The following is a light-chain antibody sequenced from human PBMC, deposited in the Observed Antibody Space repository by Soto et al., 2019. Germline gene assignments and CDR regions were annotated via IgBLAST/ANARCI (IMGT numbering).Light chain of an antibody. CDR2: DVS. J-gene: IGLJ1*01. Sequence: QSALTQPASVSGSPGQSITISCSGTSSDVGAYNYVSWYQHHPGKAPKLIIYDVSNRPPGVSNRFSGSKSSNTASLTISGLQAEDEADYYCSSYTTTSAPCVFGTGTKVTVL. CDR3: SSYTTTSAPCV. V-gene: IGLV2-14*03. CDR1: SSDVGAYNY.